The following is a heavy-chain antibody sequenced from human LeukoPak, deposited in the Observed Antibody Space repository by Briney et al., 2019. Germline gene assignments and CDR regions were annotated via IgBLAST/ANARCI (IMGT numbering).Heavy chain of an antibody. D-gene: IGHD2-2*01. V-gene: IGHV3-21*01. CDR1: EFTFSSHS. Sequence: GGSLRLSCAASEFTFSSHSMNWVRQAPGKGLEWVSSISRSGGSIHYADSLKGRFTISRDNAKNSLYLQMNSLRAEDTAVYFCARSLKVSAALDVFDIWGQGTMVTVSS. CDR2: ISRSGGSI. J-gene: IGHJ3*02. CDR3: ARSLKVSAALDVFDI.